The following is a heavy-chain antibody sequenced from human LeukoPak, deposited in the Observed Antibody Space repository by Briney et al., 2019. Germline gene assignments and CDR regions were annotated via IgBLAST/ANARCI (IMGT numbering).Heavy chain of an antibody. CDR2: ISYDGSNK. Sequence: PGRSLRLSCAASGFTFSSYAMHWVRQAPGKGLEWVAVISYDGSNKYHADSVKGRFTISRDNSKSTLYLQMNSLRAEDTAVYYCAKETGSGWSGFDYWGQGTLVTVSS. D-gene: IGHD6-19*01. J-gene: IGHJ4*02. V-gene: IGHV3-30-3*01. CDR1: GFTFSSYA. CDR3: AKETGSGWSGFDY.